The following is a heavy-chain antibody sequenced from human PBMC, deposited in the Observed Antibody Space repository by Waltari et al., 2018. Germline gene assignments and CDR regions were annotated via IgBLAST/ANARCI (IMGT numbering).Heavy chain of an antibody. J-gene: IGHJ4*02. CDR2: IYSGGST. CDR3: ARQMTTASTWQTD. V-gene: IGHV3-53*04. Sequence: EVQLVESGGGLVQPGGSLRLSCAVAGFSVSNNYMRWVRQAPGKGLELGSIIYSGGSTYYADSVKGRFTSSRHSSKNTLYLQMNSLTVEDTAVYYCARQMTTASTWQTDWGQGTLITVSS. D-gene: IGHD4-17*01. CDR1: GFSVSNNY.